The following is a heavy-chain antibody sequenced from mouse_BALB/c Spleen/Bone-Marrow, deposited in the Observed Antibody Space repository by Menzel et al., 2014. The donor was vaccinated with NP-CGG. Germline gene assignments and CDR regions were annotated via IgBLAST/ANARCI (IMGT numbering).Heavy chain of an antibody. Sequence: VQLQQSGAELVKTGASVKLSCTASGFNIKDTYLHWVKQRPEQGLDWIGRIDPAIFTKYDPKFQGKATITADTSSNTAYLHLSSLTSEDTAVYYCASYRYGWYCDVWGAGTTVTVSS. J-gene: IGHJ1*01. V-gene: IGHV14-3*02. CDR1: GFNIKDTY. CDR2: IDPAIFT. D-gene: IGHD2-14*01. CDR3: ASYRYGWYCDV.